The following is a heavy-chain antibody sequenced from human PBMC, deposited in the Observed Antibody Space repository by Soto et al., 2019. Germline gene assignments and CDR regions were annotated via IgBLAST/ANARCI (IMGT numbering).Heavy chain of an antibody. CDR3: ARRRGSGSYSDWFDP. J-gene: IGHJ5*02. CDR1: GASISSYC. CDR2: ISYNGST. Sequence: SETLSLTCTVSGASISSYCWSWIRQPPGKGLEWIGYISYNGSTSYNPSLKSRVTISVDTSKNQFSLKLTSVTAADTAVYYCARRRGSGSYSDWFDPWGQGTLVTVSS. D-gene: IGHD3-10*01. V-gene: IGHV4-59*01.